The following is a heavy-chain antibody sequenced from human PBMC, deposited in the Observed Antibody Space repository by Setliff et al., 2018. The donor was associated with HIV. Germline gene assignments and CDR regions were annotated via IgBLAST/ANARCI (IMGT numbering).Heavy chain of an antibody. CDR2: FDPEDGET. J-gene: IGHJ1*01. CDR3: ATIRAYYYDSSGQEYFQY. CDR1: GYSLTDLS. D-gene: IGHD3-22*01. V-gene: IGHV1-24*01. Sequence: ASVKVSCKVSGYSLTDLSIHWVRQAPGKGLEWMGGFDPEDGETVYAQKLQGRVTMTGDTPTDTAYMELSSLRSEDTAMYYCATIRAYYYDSSGQEYFQYWGHGTLVTVSS.